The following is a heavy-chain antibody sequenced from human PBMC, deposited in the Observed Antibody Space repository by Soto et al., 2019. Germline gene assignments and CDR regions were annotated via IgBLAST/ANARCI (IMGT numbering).Heavy chain of an antibody. V-gene: IGHV4-30-2*01. CDR3: ARAQNLYFDY. Sequence: SETLSLTCAVSGGSISSGGYSWSWIRQPPGKGLEWIGYIYHSGSTYYNPSLKSRVTISVDRSKNQFSLKLSSVTAADTAVYYCARAQNLYFDYWGQGTLVTVPS. J-gene: IGHJ4*02. CDR1: GGSISSGGYS. CDR2: IYHSGST.